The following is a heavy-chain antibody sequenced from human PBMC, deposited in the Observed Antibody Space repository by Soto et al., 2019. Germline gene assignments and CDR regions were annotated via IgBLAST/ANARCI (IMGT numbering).Heavy chain of an antibody. D-gene: IGHD1-26*01. CDR2: IIPIFGTA. V-gene: IGHV1-69*13. Sequence: GASVKVSCKASGGTFSSYAISWVRQAPGQGLEWMGGIIPIFGTANYAQKFQGRVTITADESTSTAYMGLSSLRSEDTAVYYCATASGSSYNWFDPWGQGTLVTVSS. CDR1: GGTFSSYA. J-gene: IGHJ5*02. CDR3: ATASGSSYNWFDP.